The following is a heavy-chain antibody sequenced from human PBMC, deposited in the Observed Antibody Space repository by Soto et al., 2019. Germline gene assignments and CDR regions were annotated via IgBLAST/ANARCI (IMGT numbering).Heavy chain of an antibody. V-gene: IGHV3-30*18. Sequence: GGSLRLSCAASEYTFRTYGMHWVRQAPGKGLEWVSLISYDGSNKYYADSVKGRFTISRDNSKNTLYLQMNSLRAEDTAVYYCAKDRRRGGYGYDAFDMWAQGTMVTVSS. D-gene: IGHD5-18*01. J-gene: IGHJ3*02. CDR1: EYTFRTYG. CDR2: ISYDGSNK. CDR3: AKDRRRGGYGYDAFDM.